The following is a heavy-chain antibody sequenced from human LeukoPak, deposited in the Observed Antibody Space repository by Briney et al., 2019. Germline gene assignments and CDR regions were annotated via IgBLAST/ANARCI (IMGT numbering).Heavy chain of an antibody. CDR2: IIPIFGTA. CDR1: GNSISNYA. D-gene: IGHD3-16*01. J-gene: IGHJ6*02. V-gene: IGHV1-69*13. Sequence: SVKVSCKASGNSISNYAVSWVRPAPGQGFEWMGGIIPIFGTADYAQKFQGRVTITADQSTSTTYMALSSLKSEDTATYYCTTRACHAGGCSSSFYYYYGLHFWGQGTTVSVSS. CDR3: TTRACHAGGCSSSFYYYYGLHF.